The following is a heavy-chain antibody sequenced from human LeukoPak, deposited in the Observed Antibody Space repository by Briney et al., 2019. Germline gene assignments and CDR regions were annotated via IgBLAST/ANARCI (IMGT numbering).Heavy chain of an antibody. J-gene: IGHJ5*02. Sequence: GGSLRLSCVASGFTFSNYAMSWVRQAPGKGLELVSGIWGTDDKTVYGDAVKGRFTISRDNSKNTLYLQMNSPRADDTAVYYCAKTQGYYDAWGQGALVTVSS. V-gene: IGHV3-23*01. CDR2: IWGTDDKT. D-gene: IGHD2-15*01. CDR3: AKTQGYYDA. CDR1: GFTFSNYA.